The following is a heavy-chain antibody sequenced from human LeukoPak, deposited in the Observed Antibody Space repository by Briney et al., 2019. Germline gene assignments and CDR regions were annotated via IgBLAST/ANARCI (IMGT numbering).Heavy chain of an antibody. J-gene: IGHJ4*02. V-gene: IGHV3-9*01. D-gene: IGHD6-13*01. CDR1: GFTFDDYA. CDR2: ISWNSGSI. CDR3: AKDISRSAAAASLFDY. Sequence: PGGSLRLSCAASGFTFDDYAMHWVRQAPGKGLEWVSGISWNSGSIGYADSVKGRFTISRDNAKNSLYLQMNSLRAEDTALYYCAKDISRSAAAASLFDYWGQGTLVTVSS.